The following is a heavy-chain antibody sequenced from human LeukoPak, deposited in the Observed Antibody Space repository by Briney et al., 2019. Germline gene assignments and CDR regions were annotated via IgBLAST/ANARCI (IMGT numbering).Heavy chain of an antibody. D-gene: IGHD3-10*01. CDR2: ISGSGGST. V-gene: IGHV3-23*01. J-gene: IGHJ5*02. CDR3: AKDPPTGFGEFNWFDP. CDR1: GFTFSSYA. Sequence: GGSLRLSCAAPGFTFSSYAMSWVRQAPGKGLEWVSAISGSGGSTYYADSVKGRFTISRDNSKNTLYLQMNSLRAEDTAVYYCAKDPPTGFGEFNWFDPWGQGTLVTVSS.